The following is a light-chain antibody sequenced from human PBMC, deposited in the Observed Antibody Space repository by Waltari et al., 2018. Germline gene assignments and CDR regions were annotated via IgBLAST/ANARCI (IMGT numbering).Light chain of an antibody. V-gene: IGLV1-44*01. J-gene: IGLJ1*01. CDR1: SSNIGSNT. CDR3: AVWDDSLNGCV. Sequence: QSVLTQPPSASGTPGQRVTISCSGGSSNIGSNTVNWYQQLPGTAPTLLIFSHNQRPSGVPDRFSGSQSGTSASLSISGLQSEDEADYYCAVWDDSLNGCVFGTGTKVSVL. CDR2: SHN.